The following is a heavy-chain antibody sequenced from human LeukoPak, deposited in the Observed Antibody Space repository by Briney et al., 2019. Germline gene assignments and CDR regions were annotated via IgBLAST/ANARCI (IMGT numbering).Heavy chain of an antibody. CDR1: GYTFTSYG. CDR2: ISAYNGNT. V-gene: IGHV1-18*01. D-gene: IGHD2-21*02. J-gene: IGHJ6*02. CDR3: ARMGKLLYYYYYGMDV. Sequence: GASVKVSCKASGYTFTSYGISWVRQAPGQGLEWMGWISAYNGNTNYAQKLQGRVTMTTDTSTSTAYMDLSRLRSDDTAVYYCARMGKLLYYYYYGMDVWGQGTTVTVSS.